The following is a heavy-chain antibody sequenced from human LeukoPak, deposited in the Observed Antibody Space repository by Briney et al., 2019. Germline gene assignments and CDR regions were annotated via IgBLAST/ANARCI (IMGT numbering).Heavy chain of an antibody. Sequence: SETLSLTCTVSGGSISSYYWSWLRQSPGKGLEWIGYIYYSGNTNYNPSLESRVTISVDTSKNQFSLKLRTVTAADTAVYYCARHSADCTGTSCYLFDPWGQGTLVTVSS. D-gene: IGHD2-2*01. J-gene: IGHJ5*02. CDR2: IYYSGNT. CDR3: ARHSADCTGTSCYLFDP. V-gene: IGHV4-59*08. CDR1: GGSISSYY.